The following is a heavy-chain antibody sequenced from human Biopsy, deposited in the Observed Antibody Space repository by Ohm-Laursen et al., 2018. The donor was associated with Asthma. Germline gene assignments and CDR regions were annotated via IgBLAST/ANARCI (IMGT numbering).Heavy chain of an antibody. CDR1: GFTFSSYA. D-gene: IGHD3-9*01. CDR3: AKAERYFDWYWFDP. CDR2: ISYDGSNK. V-gene: IGHV3-30-3*01. Sequence: SLRLSCAASGFTFSSYAMHWVRQAPGKGLEWVAVISYDGSNKYYADSVKGRFTISRDNSKNTLYLQMNSLGAEDTAVYYCAKAERYFDWYWFDPWGQGTLVTVSS. J-gene: IGHJ5*02.